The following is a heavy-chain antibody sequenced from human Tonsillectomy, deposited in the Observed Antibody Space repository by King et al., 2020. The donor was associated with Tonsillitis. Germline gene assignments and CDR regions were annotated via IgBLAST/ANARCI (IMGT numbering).Heavy chain of an antibody. V-gene: IGHV1-69*09. CDR2: IIPILGIA. CDR3: ARDARAVAGSEN. D-gene: IGHD6-19*01. CDR1: GGTFSSYA. Sequence: QLVQSGAEVKKPGSSVKVSCKASGGTFSSYAISWVRQAPGQGLEWMERIIPILGIANYAQKFQSRVTITADKSSSTAYMELSSLRSDDTAVYYCARDARAVAGSENWGQGTLVTVSS. J-gene: IGHJ4*02.